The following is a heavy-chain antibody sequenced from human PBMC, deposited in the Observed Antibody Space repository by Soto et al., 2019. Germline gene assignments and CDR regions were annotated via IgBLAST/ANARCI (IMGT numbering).Heavy chain of an antibody. D-gene: IGHD2-2*03. CDR1: GFTFSSYA. Sequence: GGSLRLSCAASGFTFSSYAMHWVRQAPGKGLEWVAVISYDGSNKYYADSVKGRFTISRDNSKNTLYLQMNSLRAEDTAVYYCARDLGYCSSTSCPIPYYYYYGMDVWGQGTTVTVSS. V-gene: IGHV3-30-3*01. CDR2: ISYDGSNK. CDR3: ARDLGYCSSTSCPIPYYYYYGMDV. J-gene: IGHJ6*02.